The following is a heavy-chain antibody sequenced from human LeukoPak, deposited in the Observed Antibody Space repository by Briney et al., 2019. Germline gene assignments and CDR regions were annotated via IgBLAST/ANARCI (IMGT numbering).Heavy chain of an antibody. V-gene: IGHV3-48*04. J-gene: IGHJ4*02. Sequence: PGGSLRLSCAASGFTFSSYSMNWVRQAPGKGLEWVSYISSSSSTIYYADSVKGRFTISRDNAKNSLYLQMNSLRAEDTAVYYCARGYRAPSYWGQGTLVTVSS. CDR3: ARGYRAPSY. D-gene: IGHD1-26*01. CDR1: GFTFSSYS. CDR2: ISSSSSTI.